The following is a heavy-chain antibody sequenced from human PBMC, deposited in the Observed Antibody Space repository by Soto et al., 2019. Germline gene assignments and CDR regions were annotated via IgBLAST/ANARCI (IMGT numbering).Heavy chain of an antibody. J-gene: IGHJ4*02. CDR2: ITDSGDDT. V-gene: IGHV3-23*01. D-gene: IGHD2-2*01. Sequence: EVQLLESGGGLVQPGGSLRLSCAASGFTFNNYAMGWVRQAPGKGLGWVSAITDSGDDTYYIDSVKGRFTISRDNSKSTLYLQMNSLRAEDTAIYYCAKLGSSSWSPHYYFDYWGQGTLVTVSS. CDR1: GFTFNNYA. CDR3: AKLGSSSWSPHYYFDY.